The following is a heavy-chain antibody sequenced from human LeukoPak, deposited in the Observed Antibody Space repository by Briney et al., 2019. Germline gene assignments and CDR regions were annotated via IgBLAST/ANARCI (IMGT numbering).Heavy chain of an antibody. CDR2: ISGSGRST. Sequence: SWVRLDPXXXLEWVSAISGSGRSTYYADSVKGRFTISRDNSKTTLYLQMNSLRAEDTAVYYCAKAGWYDYYYGMDVWGQGTTVTVSS. V-gene: IGHV3-23*01. CDR3: AKAGWYDYYYGMDV. J-gene: IGHJ6*02. D-gene: IGHD6-19*01.